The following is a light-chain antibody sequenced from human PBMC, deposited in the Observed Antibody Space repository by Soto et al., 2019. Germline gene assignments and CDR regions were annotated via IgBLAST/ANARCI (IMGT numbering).Light chain of an antibody. CDR3: HQYGDAPWT. V-gene: IGKV3-20*01. CDR2: GAS. J-gene: IGKJ1*01. CDR1: QSVTSNY. Sequence: EVVLTQSPATLSLSPGERATLSCRASQSVTSNYLAWYRQIPGRAPRLLIYGASSRATGIPDRFSGGGSGTDFTFTISGLELEDFAVYFCHQYGDAPWTFGQGTRVEIK.